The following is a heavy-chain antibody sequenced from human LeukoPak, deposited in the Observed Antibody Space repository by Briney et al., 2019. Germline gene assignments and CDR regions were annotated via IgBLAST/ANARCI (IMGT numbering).Heavy chain of an antibody. CDR2: INHSGST. V-gene: IGHV4-34*01. CDR1: GGSFSGYY. CDR3: ASPGIAAAGTIPH. J-gene: IGHJ4*02. Sequence: SETLSLTCAVYGGSFSGYYWSWIRQPPGKGLEWIGEINHSGSTNYNPSLKSRVTISVDTSKNQFSLKLSSVTAADTAVYYCASPGIAAAGTIPHWGQGTLVTVSS. D-gene: IGHD6-13*01.